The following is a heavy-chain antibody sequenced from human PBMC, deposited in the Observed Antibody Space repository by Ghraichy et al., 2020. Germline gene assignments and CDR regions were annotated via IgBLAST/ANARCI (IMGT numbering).Heavy chain of an antibody. D-gene: IGHD1-26*01. CDR1: GSTFSSHA. Sequence: GGSLRLSCAASGSTFSSHAMSWVRQAPGKGLEWVSIIGGSGTVTYYSDSVKGRFIISRDNSKNTLYLQMNSLRVEDTALYYCTMAAQNGWYSYWGQGTLVTVSS. CDR3: TMAAQNGWYSY. CDR2: IGGSGTVT. J-gene: IGHJ4*02. V-gene: IGHV3-23*01.